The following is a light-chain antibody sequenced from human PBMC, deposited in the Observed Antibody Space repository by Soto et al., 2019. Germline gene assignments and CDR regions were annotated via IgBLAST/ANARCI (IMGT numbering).Light chain of an antibody. CDR3: QQYHSYWT. J-gene: IGKJ1*01. CDR2: GAS. Sequence: EIVMTQSPATLSVSRGERATLSCRANQAISSNLAWYQQKPGQAPRLLIYGASNRATGIPDRFSGSGSGTDFTLTISSLQTDDFSTYYCQQYHSYWTFGQGTKVDIK. CDR1: QAISSN. V-gene: IGKV3D-15*01.